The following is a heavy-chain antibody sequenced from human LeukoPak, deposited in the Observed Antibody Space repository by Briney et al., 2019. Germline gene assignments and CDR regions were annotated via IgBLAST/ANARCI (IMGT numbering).Heavy chain of an antibody. CDR3: AKDRGY. CDR2: IRANGGDT. Sequence: GASLRLSCVASGFTFSTFAMSWVRRAPGKGLEWVSAIRANGGDTYYADSVKGRFTISRDNSKNTLYLQMNSLRAEDTAIYYCAKDRGYWGQGTLVTVSS. J-gene: IGHJ4*02. V-gene: IGHV3-23*01. CDR1: GFTFSTFA.